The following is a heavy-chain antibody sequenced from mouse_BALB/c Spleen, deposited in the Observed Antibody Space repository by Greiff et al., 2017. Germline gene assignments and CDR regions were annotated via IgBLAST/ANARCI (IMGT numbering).Heavy chain of an antibody. CDR3: AREDGNYIYYAMDY. D-gene: IGHD2-1*01. CDR2: IWAGGST. V-gene: IGHV2-9*02. CDR1: GFSLTSYG. J-gene: IGHJ4*01. Sequence: VMLVESGPGLVAPSQSLSITCTVSGFSLTSYGVHWVRQPPGKGLEWLGVIWAGGSTNYNSALMSRLSISKDNSKSQVFLKMNSLQTDDTAMYYCAREDGNYIYYAMDYWGQGTSVTVSS.